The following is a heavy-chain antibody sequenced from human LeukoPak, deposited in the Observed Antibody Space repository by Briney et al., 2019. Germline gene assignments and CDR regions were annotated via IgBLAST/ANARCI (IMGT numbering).Heavy chain of an antibody. V-gene: IGHV3-23*01. CDR3: AKNPRLEGWIYFDS. CDR2: TSGSGGRL. CDR1: GFTFSSYS. J-gene: IGHJ4*02. D-gene: IGHD1-1*01. Sequence: PGGSLRLSCAASGFTFSSYSMSWVPQAPGKGLEWGSSTSGSGGRLDYADSVRGRFTISRDNSKNTLSLQMNSLTAEDTAVYYCAKNPRLEGWIYFDSWGQGVLVTVSS.